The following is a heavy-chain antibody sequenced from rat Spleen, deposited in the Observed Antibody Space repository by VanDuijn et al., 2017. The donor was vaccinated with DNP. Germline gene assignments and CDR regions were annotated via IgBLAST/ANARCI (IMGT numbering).Heavy chain of an antibody. CDR2: ISSAGST. CDR3: ASYYYDGYYAMDA. D-gene: IGHD1-12*02. J-gene: IGHJ4*01. Sequence: EVQLQESGPGLVKPSQSLSLTCSVTGYSITSAYRWNWIRKFPGNKLEWMGFISSAGSTNYNPSLKSRISITRDTSKNQFFLQVNSVTTEDTATYYCASYYYDGYYAMDAWGQGTSVTVSS. CDR1: GYSITSAYR. V-gene: IGHV3-3*01.